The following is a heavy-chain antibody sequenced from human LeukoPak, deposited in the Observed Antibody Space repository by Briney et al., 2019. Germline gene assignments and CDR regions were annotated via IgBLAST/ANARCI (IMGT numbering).Heavy chain of an antibody. CDR2: IYSGGST. D-gene: IGHD3-22*01. CDR3: ASNPTYYYDSSGYYYRNYYYGMDV. J-gene: IGHJ6*02. Sequence: GGSLRLSCAASGFTVSSNYMSWVRQAPGKGLEWVSVIYSGGSTYYADSVKGRFTISRDNTKNMLYLQMNSLRAEDTAVYYCASNPTYYYDSSGYYYRNYYYGMDVWGQGTTVTVSS. V-gene: IGHV3-53*01. CDR1: GFTVSSNY.